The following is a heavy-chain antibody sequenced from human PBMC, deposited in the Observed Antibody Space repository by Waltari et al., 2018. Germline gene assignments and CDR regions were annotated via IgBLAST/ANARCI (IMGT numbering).Heavy chain of an antibody. CDR3: ARVGKWPQGGFDP. D-gene: IGHD5-12*01. V-gene: IGHV1-69*12. J-gene: IGHJ5*02. Sequence: QVQLVQSGAEVKKPGSSVKVSCKASGGHFITSSNSWVRQAPGQGLEWMGGIIPIFGTANYAQKFQGRVTITADESTSTAYMELSSLRSEDTAVYYCARVGKWPQGGFDPWGQGTLVTVSS. CDR1: GGHFITSS. CDR2: IIPIFGTA.